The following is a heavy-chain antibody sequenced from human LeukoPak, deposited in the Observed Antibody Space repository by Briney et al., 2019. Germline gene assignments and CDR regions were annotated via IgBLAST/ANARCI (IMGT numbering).Heavy chain of an antibody. J-gene: IGHJ3*02. V-gene: IGHV3-23*01. Sequence: GGSLRLSCAASGFTFSSYAMSWVRQAPGKGLEWVSGISGSGSSTNYADSVKGRFTISRDNSKNTLYLQMNSLRAEDTGLFYCTKDSRYSGNYKAFDNWGPGTMVTVSS. CDR1: GFTFSSYA. D-gene: IGHD1-26*01. CDR3: TKDSRYSGNYKAFDN. CDR2: ISGSGSST.